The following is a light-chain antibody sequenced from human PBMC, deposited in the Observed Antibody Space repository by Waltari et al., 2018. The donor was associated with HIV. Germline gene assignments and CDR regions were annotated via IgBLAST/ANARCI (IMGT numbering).Light chain of an antibody. CDR2: GNN. V-gene: IGLV1-40*01. CDR3: QSYDSRLSAVV. CDR1: SSNIGTDYD. J-gene: IGLJ2*01. Sequence: QSVLTQPPSVSGAPGQRVTISCTGSSSNIGTDYDVPWYQQLPGTVPKLLIYGNNKRPSGVPDRFSGSKSGTSASLAITGLQAEDETDYYCQSYDSRLSAVVFGGGTKLTVL.